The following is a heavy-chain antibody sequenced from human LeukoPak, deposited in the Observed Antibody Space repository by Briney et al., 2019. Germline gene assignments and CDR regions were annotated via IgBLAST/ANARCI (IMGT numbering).Heavy chain of an antibody. CDR2: IIPILGIA. V-gene: IGHV1-69*04. D-gene: IGHD3-3*01. Sequence: GASVKVSCKASGGTFSSYAISWVRQAPGQGLEWMGRIIPILGIANNAQKFQGRVTITADKSTSTAYMELSSLRSEDTAVYYCARAVNPIITIFGVRAADWFDPWGQGTLVTVSS. J-gene: IGHJ5*02. CDR1: GGTFSSYA. CDR3: ARAVNPIITIFGVRAADWFDP.